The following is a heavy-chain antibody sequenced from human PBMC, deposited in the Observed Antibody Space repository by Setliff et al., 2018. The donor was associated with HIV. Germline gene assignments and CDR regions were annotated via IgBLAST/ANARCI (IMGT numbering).Heavy chain of an antibody. Sequence: SETLSLTCTVSGGSISTGGYYWSWIRQHPGKGLEWIGSIYYSGTTYYNPSLRGRVTISVDRSRNQFSLTLNSVTAADTATYYCASRGIVVVTMSMPDEFFVHWGHGTLVTVSS. CDR3: ASRGIVVVTMSMPDEFFVH. D-gene: IGHD2-21*02. J-gene: IGHJ1*01. CDR1: GGSISTGGYY. CDR2: IYYSGTT. V-gene: IGHV4-39*01.